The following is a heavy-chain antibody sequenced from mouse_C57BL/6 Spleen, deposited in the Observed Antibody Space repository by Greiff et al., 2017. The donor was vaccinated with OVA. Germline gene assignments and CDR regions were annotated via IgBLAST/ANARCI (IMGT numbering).Heavy chain of an antibody. CDR2: IYPRSGNT. CDR3: AIYYGNYYHFDY. CDR1: GYTFTSYG. Sequence: QVQLQQSGAELARPGASVKLSCKASGYTFTSYGISWVKQRPGQGLEWIGEIYPRSGNTYYNEKFKGKATLTADKSSSTAYMELRSLTSEDSAVYFCAIYYGNYYHFDYWGQGTTLTVSS. V-gene: IGHV1-81*01. D-gene: IGHD2-1*01. J-gene: IGHJ2*01.